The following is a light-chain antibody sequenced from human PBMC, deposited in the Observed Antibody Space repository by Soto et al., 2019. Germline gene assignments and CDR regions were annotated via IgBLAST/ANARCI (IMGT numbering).Light chain of an antibody. CDR2: DVS. Sequence: QFALTQPRSVSGAPGQSVTLSCTGNSCDVGGYNYVSWYQQHPGKAPKLMIYDVSKRPSGVPDRFSGSKSGNTASLTISGLQAEDEADSYCCSYAGSYIVFGTGTKVTVL. V-gene: IGLV2-11*01. J-gene: IGLJ1*01. CDR3: CSYAGSYIV. CDR1: SCDVGGYNY.